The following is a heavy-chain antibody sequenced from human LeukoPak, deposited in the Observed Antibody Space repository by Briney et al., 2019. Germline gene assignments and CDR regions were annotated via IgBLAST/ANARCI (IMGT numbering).Heavy chain of an antibody. CDR2: IDGDGSST. V-gene: IGHV3-74*01. D-gene: IGHD5-12*01. J-gene: IGHJ4*02. CDR3: AREAGSGYDWGNLDY. Sequence: GGSLRLSCAASGFTFSSYWMQWVRQAPGKGLVWVSRIDGDGSSTNYADSVKGRFTISRDNAKNSLYLQMNSLRAEDTAAYYCAREAGSGYDWGNLDYWGQGTLVTVSS. CDR1: GFTFSSYW.